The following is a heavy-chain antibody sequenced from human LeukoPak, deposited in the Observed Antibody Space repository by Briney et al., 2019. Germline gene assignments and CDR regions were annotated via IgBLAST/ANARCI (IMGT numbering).Heavy chain of an antibody. J-gene: IGHJ4*02. Sequence: GGSLRLPCAASGFTFSSYSMNWVRQAPGKGLEWVSSISSSSSYIYYADSVKGRFTISRDNAKNSLYLQMNSLRAEDTAVYYCARDGMTYYDILTRDFDYWGQGTLVTVSS. V-gene: IGHV3-21*01. CDR1: GFTFSSYS. D-gene: IGHD3-9*01. CDR3: ARDGMTYYDILTRDFDY. CDR2: ISSSSSYI.